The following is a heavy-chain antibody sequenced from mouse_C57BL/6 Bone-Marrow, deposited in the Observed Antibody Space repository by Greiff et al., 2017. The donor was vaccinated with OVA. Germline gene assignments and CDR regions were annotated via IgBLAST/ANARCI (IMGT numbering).Heavy chain of an antibody. Sequence: EVQGVESGGGLVQPGGSMKLSCAASGFTFSDAWMDWVRQSPEKGLEWVAEIRNKANNHATYYAESVKGRFTISRDDSKSSVYLQMNSLRAEDTGIYYCTRPYYYGSKSHYFDYWGQGTTLTVSS. J-gene: IGHJ2*01. V-gene: IGHV6-6*01. CDR3: TRPYYYGSKSHYFDY. CDR2: IRNKANNHAT. D-gene: IGHD1-1*01. CDR1: GFTFSDAW.